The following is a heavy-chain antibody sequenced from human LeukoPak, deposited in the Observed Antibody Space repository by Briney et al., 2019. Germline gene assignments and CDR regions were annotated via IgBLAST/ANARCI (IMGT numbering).Heavy chain of an antibody. CDR3: ASSSNFYYYYMDV. V-gene: IGHV4-4*07. J-gene: IGHJ6*03. Sequence: SETLSLTCTVSGGSISSYFWTWIRQPAGKGLEWIGRIYSNGITNYNPSLKSRVTMSMDTSKKGFSLKLSSVTAAGTAIYYCASSSNFYYYYMDVWGKGTTVTVSS. CDR2: IYSNGIT. CDR1: GGSISSYF.